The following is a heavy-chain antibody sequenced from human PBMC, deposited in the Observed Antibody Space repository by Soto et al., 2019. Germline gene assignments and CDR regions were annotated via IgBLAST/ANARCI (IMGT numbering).Heavy chain of an antibody. CDR1: GFTFSSYS. J-gene: IGHJ4*02. V-gene: IGHV3-21*01. CDR2: ISSSSSYI. Sequence: GGSLRLSCAASGFTFSSYSMNWVRQAPGKGLEWVSSISSSSSYIYYADSVKGRFTISRDNAKNSLYLQMNSLRAEDTAVYYCARVRYSGSYYFDYCGQGTLVTVSS. D-gene: IGHD1-26*01. CDR3: ARVRYSGSYYFDY.